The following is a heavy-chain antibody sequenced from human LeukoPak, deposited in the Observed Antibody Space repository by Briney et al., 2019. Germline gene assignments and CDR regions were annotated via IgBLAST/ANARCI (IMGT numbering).Heavy chain of an antibody. Sequence: SETLSLTCTVSGGSISSYYWSWIRQPPGKGLEWIGYIYYSGSTNYNPSLKSRVTISVDTSKNQFSLKLSSVTAADTAVYYCARAMAVAAKGPGGWFDPWGQGTLVTVSS. J-gene: IGHJ5*02. CDR2: IYYSGST. D-gene: IGHD2-15*01. CDR3: ARAMAVAAKGPGGWFDP. CDR1: GGSISSYY. V-gene: IGHV4-59*01.